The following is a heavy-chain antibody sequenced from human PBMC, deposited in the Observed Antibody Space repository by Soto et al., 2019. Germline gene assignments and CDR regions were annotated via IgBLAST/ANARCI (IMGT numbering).Heavy chain of an antibody. CDR2: IIPIFRSA. J-gene: IGHJ4*02. CDR3: ARDRYDDGVGYHYESAY. V-gene: IGHV1-69*01. CDR1: GGDFINYG. Sequence: QVQLVQSGAEVKKPGSSVKVSCKASGGDFINYGISWVRQAPGQGLEWMGGIIPIFRSANYAQKFQGRVTIAADESTTTAYMELITLTSEDTAVYYCARDRYDDGVGYHYESAYWGQGTLVTVSS. D-gene: IGHD3-22*01.